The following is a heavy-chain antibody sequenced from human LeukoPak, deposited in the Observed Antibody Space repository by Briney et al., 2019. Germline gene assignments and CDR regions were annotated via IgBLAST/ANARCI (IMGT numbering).Heavy chain of an antibody. CDR2: IYSGGST. D-gene: IGHD3-10*01. Sequence: GGSLRLSCAASGFTVSSNYMSWVRQAPGKGLEWVSVIYSGGSTYYADSVKGRFTISRDNSKNTLYLQMNSLRAEDTAVYYCARALGFGENDAFDIWGQGAMVTVSS. CDR1: GFTVSSNY. J-gene: IGHJ3*02. CDR3: ARALGFGENDAFDI. V-gene: IGHV3-53*01.